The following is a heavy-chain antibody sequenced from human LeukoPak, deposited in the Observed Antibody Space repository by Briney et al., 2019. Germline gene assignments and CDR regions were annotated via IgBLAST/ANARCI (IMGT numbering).Heavy chain of an antibody. J-gene: IGHJ4*02. Sequence: ASVKVSCKASGYTFTSYDINWVRHATGHGLEWMGWMNPNSGNTGYAQKFQGRVTITRNTSISTAYMELSSLRSEDTAVYYCARLGISSWTLWGQGTLVTVSS. CDR2: MNPNSGNT. V-gene: IGHV1-8*03. D-gene: IGHD6-13*01. CDR1: GYTFTSYD. CDR3: ARLGISSWTL.